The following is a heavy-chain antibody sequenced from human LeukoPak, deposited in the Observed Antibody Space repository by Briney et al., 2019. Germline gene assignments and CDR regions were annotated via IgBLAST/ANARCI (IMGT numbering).Heavy chain of an antibody. Sequence: PGGSLRLSCAASGFTFSDYYMSWIRQAPRKGLEWVSYISSSGGSIYYADSVNGRFTISRDNAKNSLYLQMHSLRAEDTAVYFCARTYSNYVDSWGQGTLVTVSS. CDR3: ARTYSNYVDS. D-gene: IGHD4-11*01. J-gene: IGHJ4*02. V-gene: IGHV3-11*01. CDR1: GFTFSDYY. CDR2: ISSSGGSI.